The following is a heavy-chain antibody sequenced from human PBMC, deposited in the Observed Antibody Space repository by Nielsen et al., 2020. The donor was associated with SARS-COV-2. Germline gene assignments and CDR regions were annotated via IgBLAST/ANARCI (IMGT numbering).Heavy chain of an antibody. CDR1: GYSFTSYW. CDR3: VRRGGYCSSTSCYTGGDAFDI. D-gene: IGHD2-2*02. V-gene: IGHV5-51*01. Sequence: GESLKISCKGSGYSFTSYWIGWVRQMPGKGLEWMGIIYPGDSDTRYSPSFQGQVTISVDKSISTAYLQWSSLKASDTAMYYCVRRGGYCSSTSCYTGGDAFDIWGQGTMVTVSS. CDR2: IYPGDSDT. J-gene: IGHJ3*02.